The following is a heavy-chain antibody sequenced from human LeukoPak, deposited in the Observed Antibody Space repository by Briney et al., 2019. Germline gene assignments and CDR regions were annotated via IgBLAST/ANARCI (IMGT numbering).Heavy chain of an antibody. D-gene: IGHD6-13*01. Sequence: GGSLRLSCAASGFTFSSYSMNWVRQAPGKGLEWVSSTSSSSSYIYYADSVKGRFTISRDNAKNSLYLQMNSLRAEDTAVYYCARGYSSSWYPPAEYFQHWGQGTLVTVSS. CDR3: ARGYSSSWYPPAEYFQH. V-gene: IGHV3-21*01. CDR2: TSSSSSYI. J-gene: IGHJ1*01. CDR1: GFTFSSYS.